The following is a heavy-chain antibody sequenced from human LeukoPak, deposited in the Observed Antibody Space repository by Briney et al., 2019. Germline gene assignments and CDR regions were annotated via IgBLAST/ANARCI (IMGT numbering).Heavy chain of an antibody. V-gene: IGHV3-48*01. Sequence: PGGSLRLSCAASGFTFSSYSMNWVRQAPGKGLEWVSYISSSSSTIYYADSVKGRFTISRDNAKNSLYLQMNSLRAEDTAVYYCARDLWLYSSGWTLTPGDYWGQGTLVTVSS. CDR1: GFTFSSYS. CDR2: ISSSSSTI. CDR3: ARDLWLYSSGWTLTPGDY. D-gene: IGHD6-19*01. J-gene: IGHJ4*02.